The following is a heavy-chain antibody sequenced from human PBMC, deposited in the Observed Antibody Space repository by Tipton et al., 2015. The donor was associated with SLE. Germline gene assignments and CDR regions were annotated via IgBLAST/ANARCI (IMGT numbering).Heavy chain of an antibody. V-gene: IGHV4-39*01. CDR3: ATAYYDSSGYLDY. D-gene: IGHD3-22*01. J-gene: IGHJ4*02. CDR2: IHYSGST. Sequence: TLSLTCTVSGGSISRNNYYWGWIRQPPGKGLEWIGSIHYSGSTYCSTSLKSRVTISVDTSKNQFSLKLGPVTAADTAVYYCATAYYDSSGYLDYWGQGTLVTVSS. CDR1: GGSISRNNYY.